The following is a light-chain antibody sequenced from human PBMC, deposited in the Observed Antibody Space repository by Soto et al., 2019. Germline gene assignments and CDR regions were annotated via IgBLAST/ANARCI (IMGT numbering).Light chain of an antibody. CDR2: EVS. V-gene: IGLV2-14*03. CDR3: SSFAGSRVLV. CDR1: SSDVGAYNY. Sequence: QSALTQPASVSGSPGQSVTISCTGTSSDVGAYNYVSWYQQHPGKAPKLIIYEVSDRPSGVSNRFSGSKSGNTASLTISGLQAEDEADYYCSSFAGSRVLVLGGGTKPPS. J-gene: IGLJ2*01.